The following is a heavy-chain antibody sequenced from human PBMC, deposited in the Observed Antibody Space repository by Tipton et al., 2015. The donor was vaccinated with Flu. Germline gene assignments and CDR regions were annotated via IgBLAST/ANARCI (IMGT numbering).Heavy chain of an antibody. CDR3: ARVGSGSYYYAFDI. Sequence: SLRLSCAASGFNFSSYWMHWVRQAPGKGLVWVSRINSDGSSTSYADSVKGRFTISRDNAKNTLYLQMNSLRAEDTAVYYCARVGSGSYYYAFDIWGQGTMVTVSS. J-gene: IGHJ3*02. CDR2: INSDGSST. D-gene: IGHD1-26*01. CDR1: GFNFSSYW. V-gene: IGHV3-74*01.